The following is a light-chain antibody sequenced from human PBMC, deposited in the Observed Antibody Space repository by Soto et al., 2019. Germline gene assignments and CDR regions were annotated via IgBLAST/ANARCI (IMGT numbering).Light chain of an antibody. CDR1: QSISSSF. CDR2: GAS. CDR3: QQSYSTPLT. V-gene: IGKV1-39*01. Sequence: DIQMTQSPSSLSASVGDRVTITCRASQSISSSFLNWYQQKPGKAPKLLIYGASSLQSGVPSRFSGSGSGTDFTLTISSLQPEDFATYYCQQSYSTPLTFGGGTKVDIK. J-gene: IGKJ4*01.